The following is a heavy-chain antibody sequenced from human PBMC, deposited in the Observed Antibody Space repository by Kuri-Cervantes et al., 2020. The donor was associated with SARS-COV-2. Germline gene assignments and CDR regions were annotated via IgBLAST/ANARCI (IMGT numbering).Heavy chain of an antibody. V-gene: IGHV3-23*01. J-gene: IGHJ6*03. CDR3: AKASLVGYYYYYMDV. Sequence: GESLKISCAASGFTFSSYAMSWVRQAPGKGLEWVSAISGSGGSTYYADSVRGRFTISRDNSKNTLYLQMNSLRAVDTAVYYCAKASLVGYYYYYMDVWGKGTTVTVSS. CDR1: GFTFSSYA. D-gene: IGHD1-26*01. CDR2: ISGSGGST.